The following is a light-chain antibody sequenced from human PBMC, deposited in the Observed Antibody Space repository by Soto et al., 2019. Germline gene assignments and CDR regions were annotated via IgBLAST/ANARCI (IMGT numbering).Light chain of an antibody. CDR2: DTA. V-gene: IGKV3-15*01. CDR3: QQYSKWPT. CDR1: ESVSGN. Sequence: ELVMTHSPATLSVSPGERATLSCRASESVSGNLAWYQQKPGQAPRLLIYDTASRATAIPARFSGSGSGTEFTLTISSLQSEDFAVYYCQQYSKWPTFGQGTRLEIK. J-gene: IGKJ5*01.